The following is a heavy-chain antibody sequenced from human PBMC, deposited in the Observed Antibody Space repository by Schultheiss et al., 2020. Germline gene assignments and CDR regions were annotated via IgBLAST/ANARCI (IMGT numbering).Heavy chain of an antibody. J-gene: IGHJ5*02. CDR3: ASTRYDFWSGYSALDP. D-gene: IGHD3-3*01. V-gene: IGHV4-39*01. CDR2: IYYSGST. Sequence: SETLSLTYTVSGGSISSSYYWGWIRQPPGKGLEWIGSIYYSGSTYYNPSLKSRVTISVDTSKNQFSLKLSSVTAADTAVYYCASTRYDFWSGYSALDPWGQGTLVTVSS. CDR1: GGSISSSYY.